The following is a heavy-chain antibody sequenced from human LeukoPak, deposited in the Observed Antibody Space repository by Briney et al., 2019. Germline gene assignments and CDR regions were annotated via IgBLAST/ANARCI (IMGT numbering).Heavy chain of an antibody. J-gene: IGHJ6*02. CDR2: MNPNSGNT. CDR3: ARHGVEDLHHFGMDV. D-gene: IGHD2-8*01. Sequence: ASVKVSCKASGYTFTSYDINWVRQATGQGLEWMGWMNPNSGNTGYAQKFRGRVTITRNTSISTAYMELSSLRSEDTAVYYCARHGVEDLHHFGMDVWGQGTTVTVSS. CDR1: GYTFTSYD. V-gene: IGHV1-8*01.